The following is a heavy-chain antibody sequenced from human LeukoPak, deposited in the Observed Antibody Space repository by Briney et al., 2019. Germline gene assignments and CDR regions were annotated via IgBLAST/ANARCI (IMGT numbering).Heavy chain of an antibody. CDR3: ARDGNQYDSSGYYPRENFQH. J-gene: IGHJ1*01. CDR2: IGTAGDT. Sequence: PGGSLRLSCAASGFTFSSYDMHWVRQATGKGLEWVSAIGTAGDTYYPGSVKGRFTISRENAMNSLYLQMNSLRAGDTAVYYCARDGNQYDSSGYYPRENFQHWGQGTLVTVSS. D-gene: IGHD3-22*01. V-gene: IGHV3-13*04. CDR1: GFTFSSYD.